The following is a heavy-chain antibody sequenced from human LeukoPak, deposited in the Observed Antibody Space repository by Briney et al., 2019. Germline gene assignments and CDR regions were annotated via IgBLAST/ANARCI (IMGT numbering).Heavy chain of an antibody. J-gene: IGHJ4*02. CDR2: IRSDGSNK. D-gene: IGHD5-12*01. V-gene: IGHV3-30*02. CDR3: ARDFTGYSDI. Sequence: PGGSLRLSCAASGFTFSSYGMHWVRQAPGKGLEWVACIRSDGSNKYYADSVKGRFTISRDNAKNTLYLQMNSLRAEDTAVYYCARDFTGYSDIWGQGTLVTVSS. CDR1: GFTFSSYG.